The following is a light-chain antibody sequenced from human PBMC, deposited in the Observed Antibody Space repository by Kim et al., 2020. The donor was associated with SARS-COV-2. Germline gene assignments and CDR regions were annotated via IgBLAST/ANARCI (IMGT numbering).Light chain of an antibody. CDR3: QQSGNERWT. CDR2: AAS. CDR1: QTMSSNF. V-gene: IGKV3-20*01. Sequence: EIVLTQSPGTLSLSPGERATLSCRASQTMSSNFLAWYQQKPGQAPRLLIYAASKRATGIPDRFSGSGSGTDFTLTISRLDPEDFAVYYCQQSGNERWTFGQGTKVDIK. J-gene: IGKJ1*01.